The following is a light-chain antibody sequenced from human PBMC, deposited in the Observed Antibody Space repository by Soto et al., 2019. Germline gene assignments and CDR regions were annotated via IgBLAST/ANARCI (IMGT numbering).Light chain of an antibody. Sequence: DIVMTQSPLSLPVTPGEPASISCRSSQSLLHSNGYNYLDWYLQKPGQSPQLLIYLGSNRASGVTDRFSGSGSGTDFTLKISRVEAEDVGVYYCMQALQTPPFTFGPGTKVDI. J-gene: IGKJ3*01. V-gene: IGKV2-28*01. CDR1: QSLLHSNGYNY. CDR3: MQALQTPPFT. CDR2: LGS.